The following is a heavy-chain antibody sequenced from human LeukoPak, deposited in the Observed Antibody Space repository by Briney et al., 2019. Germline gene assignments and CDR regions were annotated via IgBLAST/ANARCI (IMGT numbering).Heavy chain of an antibody. CDR1: TFTFNNYA. D-gene: IGHD3-22*01. Sequence: PAGSLRLSCAASTFTFNNYAMHWVRRAPGKGLEWVAVILYDGTMKYYGDSVKGRFTISRDNSNNMLYLQMNSLRPEDAAVYFCARDIRGPTGFDSSGRDTLDYWGQGTLVTVSS. CDR2: ILYDGTMK. J-gene: IGHJ4*02. CDR3: ARDIRGPTGFDSSGRDTLDY. V-gene: IGHV3-30*04.